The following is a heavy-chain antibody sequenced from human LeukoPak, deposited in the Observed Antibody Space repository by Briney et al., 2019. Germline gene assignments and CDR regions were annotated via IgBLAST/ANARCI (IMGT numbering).Heavy chain of an antibody. CDR2: IRYDGSNK. CDR3: AKEYCSGGSCYSSITLFDY. Sequence: GGSLRLSCAASGFTFSSYGMHWVRQAPGKGLEWVAFIRYDGSNKYYADSVKGRFTISRDNSKNTLYLQMHSLRAEDTAVYYCAKEYCSGGSCYSSITLFDYWGQGTLVTVSS. J-gene: IGHJ4*02. D-gene: IGHD2-15*01. CDR1: GFTFSSYG. V-gene: IGHV3-30*02.